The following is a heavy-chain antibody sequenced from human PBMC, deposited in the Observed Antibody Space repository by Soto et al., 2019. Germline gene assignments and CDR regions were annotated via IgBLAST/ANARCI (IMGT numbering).Heavy chain of an antibody. J-gene: IGHJ4*02. CDR1: GGSFSGYY. Sequence: PSETLSLTCAVYGGSFSGYYWSWIRQPPGKGLEWIGEINHSGSTNYNPSLKSRVTISVDTSKNQFSLKLSSVTAADTAVYYCAREYQYDSSGCSNRDFDYWGQGTLVTVSS. V-gene: IGHV4-34*01. CDR2: INHSGST. CDR3: AREYQYDSSGCSNRDFDY. D-gene: IGHD3-22*01.